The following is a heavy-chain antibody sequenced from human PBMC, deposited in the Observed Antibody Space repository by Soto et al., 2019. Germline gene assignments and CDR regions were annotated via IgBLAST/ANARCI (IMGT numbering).Heavy chain of an antibody. V-gene: IGHV3-74*01. CDR2: INSDGSST. Sequence: LGGSLRLSCAASGFTVSSYWMHWVRQAPGKGLMWVSRINSDGSSTSYADSVKGRFTISRDNAKNTLYLQMNSLRAEDTAVYYCARDGCSSTSCFFFDYWGQGTVVTVSS. CDR3: ARDGCSSTSCFFFDY. D-gene: IGHD2-2*01. CDR1: GFTVSSYW. J-gene: IGHJ4*02.